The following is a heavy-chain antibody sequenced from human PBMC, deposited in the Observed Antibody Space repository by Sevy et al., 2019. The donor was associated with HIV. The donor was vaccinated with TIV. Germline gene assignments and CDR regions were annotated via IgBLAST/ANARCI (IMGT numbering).Heavy chain of an antibody. Sequence: GGSLRLSCAASGFTFSSYEMNWVRQAPGKGLEWVSYISNSGTTISCSDSVKGRFTISRDNARNSLYLQMNSLRAEDTAVYYCARDLPPSATTVAHFDCWGQRTLVTVSS. CDR1: GFTFSSYE. V-gene: IGHV3-48*03. CDR2: ISNSGTTI. CDR3: ARDLPPSATTVAHFDC. J-gene: IGHJ4*02. D-gene: IGHD4-17*01.